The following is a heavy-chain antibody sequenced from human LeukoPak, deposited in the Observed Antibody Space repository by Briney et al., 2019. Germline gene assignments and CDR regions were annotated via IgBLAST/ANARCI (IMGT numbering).Heavy chain of an antibody. D-gene: IGHD6-19*01. CDR1: GFTFSNYW. V-gene: IGHV3-23*01. CDR2: ISGSGGST. Sequence: GGSLRLSCAASGFTFSNYWMSWVRQAPGKGLEWVSAISGSGGSTYYADSVKGRFTISRDNSKNTLYLQMNSLRAEDTAVYYCAKDQNSGCFDYWGQGTLVTVSP. J-gene: IGHJ4*02. CDR3: AKDQNSGCFDY.